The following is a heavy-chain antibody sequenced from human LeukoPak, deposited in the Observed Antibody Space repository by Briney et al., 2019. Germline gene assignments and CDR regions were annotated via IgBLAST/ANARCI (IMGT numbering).Heavy chain of an antibody. V-gene: IGHV3-21*01. J-gene: IGHJ4*02. CDR1: GFTFSSYS. CDR2: ISSSSSYI. CDR3: ARYSGLYKRVFDY. Sequence: PGGSLRLSCAASGFTFSSYSMNWVRQAPGKGLEWVSSISSSSSYIYYADSVKGRFTISRDNAKNSLYLQMNSLRAEDTAVYYCARYSGLYKRVFDYWGQGTLVTVSS. D-gene: IGHD1-26*01.